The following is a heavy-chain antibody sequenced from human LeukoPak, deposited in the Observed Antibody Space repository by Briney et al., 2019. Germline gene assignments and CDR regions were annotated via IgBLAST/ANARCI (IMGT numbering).Heavy chain of an antibody. J-gene: IGHJ5*02. V-gene: IGHV4-4*07. Sequence: SETLSLTCTVSGGSISSYYWSWIRQPAGKGLEWIGRIYTSGNTNYNPSLKSRVTMSVDTSKNQFSLKLSSVTAADTAVYYCARVWCSSTSCYPYRHWWFDPWGQGTLVTVSS. CDR2: IYTSGNT. CDR1: GGSISSYY. D-gene: IGHD2-2*01. CDR3: ARVWCSSTSCYPYRHWWFDP.